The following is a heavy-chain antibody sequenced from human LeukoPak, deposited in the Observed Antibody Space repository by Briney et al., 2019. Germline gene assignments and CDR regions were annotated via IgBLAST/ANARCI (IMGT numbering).Heavy chain of an antibody. J-gene: IGHJ6*03. V-gene: IGHV4-59*01. D-gene: IGHD3-22*01. CDR1: GVSISGNY. Sequence: SETLSLTCTVSGVSISGNYWSWIRQPPGKGLEWIGYIYYSGSTNYNPSLKSRVTISVDTSKNQFSLKLSSVTAADTAVYYCTRGSIAYYYMDVWGKGTTVTISS. CDR3: TRGSIAYYYMDV. CDR2: IYYSGST.